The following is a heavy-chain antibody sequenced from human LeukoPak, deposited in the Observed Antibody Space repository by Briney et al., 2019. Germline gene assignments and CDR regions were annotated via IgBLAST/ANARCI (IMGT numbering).Heavy chain of an antibody. J-gene: IGHJ4*02. CDR1: GGSTNSSNYY. CDR3: ARCLYRFGSFYFDL. CDR2: IYYSGST. D-gene: IGHD5-18*01. V-gene: IGHV4-39*01. Sequence: SETLSLTCTVSGGSTNSSNYYWGWIRQPPGKGLEWIGSIYYSGSTYYNPSLKSRVTISADTSRNRFSLTLTSVTAEDTAVYYCARCLYRFGSFYFDLWGQGSLVTVSS.